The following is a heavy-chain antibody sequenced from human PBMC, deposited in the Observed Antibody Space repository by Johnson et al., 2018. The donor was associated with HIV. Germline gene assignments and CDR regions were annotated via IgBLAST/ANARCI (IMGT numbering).Heavy chain of an antibody. Sequence: VQLVESGGGVVQPGGSLRLSCAASRFTFSDYYMSWIRQTPGKGLEWVSYISSSGGTIYYADSVKGRFSISRDNAKNSLYLQMNSLRAEDTALYYCAKVLYDFWSGYYGAFDIWGQGTMVTVSS. CDR3: AKVLYDFWSGYYGAFDI. CDR2: ISSSGGTI. J-gene: IGHJ3*02. CDR1: RFTFSDYY. V-gene: IGHV3-11*01. D-gene: IGHD3-3*01.